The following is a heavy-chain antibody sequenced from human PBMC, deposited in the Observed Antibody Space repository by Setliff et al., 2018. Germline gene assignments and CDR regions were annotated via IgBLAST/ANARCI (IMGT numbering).Heavy chain of an antibody. Sequence: PLETLSLTCTVSGGSISSYYWSWIRQPPGKGLEWIGYIYYSGSTYYNPSLKSRVTISVDTSKNQFSLKLSSVTAADTAVYYCARGGQQLYYFDYWGQGTLVTVSS. J-gene: IGHJ4*02. D-gene: IGHD6-13*01. CDR1: GGSISSYY. CDR3: ARGGQQLYYFDY. CDR2: IYYSGST. V-gene: IGHV4-59*08.